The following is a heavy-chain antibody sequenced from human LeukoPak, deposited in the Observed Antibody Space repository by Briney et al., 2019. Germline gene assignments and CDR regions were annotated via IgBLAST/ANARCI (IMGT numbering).Heavy chain of an antibody. V-gene: IGHV3-21*01. CDR2: ISSSSSYI. J-gene: IGHJ6*02. D-gene: IGHD4-17*01. Sequence: GGSLRLSCAASGFTFSSYSMNWVRQAPGKGLEWVSSISSSSSYIYYADSVKGRFTISRDNAKNSLYLQMNSLRAEDTAVYYCARYGDPSLDPYYYYGMDVWGQGTTVTVSS. CDR3: ARYGDPSLDPYYYYGMDV. CDR1: GFTFSSYS.